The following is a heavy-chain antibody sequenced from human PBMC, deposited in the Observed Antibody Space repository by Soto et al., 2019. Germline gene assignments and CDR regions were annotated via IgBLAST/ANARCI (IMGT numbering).Heavy chain of an antibody. CDR3: AKEVSLGSTVDLGY. Sequence: WWSLRLCCAASGFTCSIFAMSWFRQSPGKGLEWVSTISGSGGSTYYADAVKGRFTISRDNSMGTLYLQMKSLRVEDTAIYYCAKEVSLGSTVDLGYWGQGALVTVSS. J-gene: IGHJ4*02. CDR1: GFTCSIFA. D-gene: IGHD7-27*01. CDR2: ISGSGGST. V-gene: IGHV3-23*01.